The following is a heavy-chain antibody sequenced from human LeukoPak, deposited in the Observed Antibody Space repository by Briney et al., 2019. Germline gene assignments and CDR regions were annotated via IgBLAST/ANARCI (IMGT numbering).Heavy chain of an antibody. Sequence: GESLILSCAASGFTFSSYTMNWVRQAPGKGLEWVSYISSTGSYIYYADSVKGRFTISRDNAKNSLYLQMDSLRDEGTAVYYCARDRPYSGSHYDVDYWGQGTLVTVSS. V-gene: IGHV3-48*02. D-gene: IGHD1-26*01. J-gene: IGHJ4*02. CDR1: GFTFSSYT. CDR2: ISSTGSYI. CDR3: ARDRPYSGSHYDVDY.